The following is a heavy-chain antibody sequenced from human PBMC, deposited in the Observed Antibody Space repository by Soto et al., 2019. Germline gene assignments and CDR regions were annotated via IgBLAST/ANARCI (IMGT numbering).Heavy chain of an antibody. J-gene: IGHJ5*02. Sequence: PCGYSFIGYYMHWVRQAPGQGLEWMGWINPNSGGTNYAQKFQGRVTMTRDTSISTAYMELSRLRSDDTAVYYCASAVLVFTWGQGTLVTVSS. D-gene: IGHD3-3*02. CDR1: GYSFIGYY. V-gene: IGHV1-2*02. CDR2: INPNSGGT. CDR3: ASAVLVFT.